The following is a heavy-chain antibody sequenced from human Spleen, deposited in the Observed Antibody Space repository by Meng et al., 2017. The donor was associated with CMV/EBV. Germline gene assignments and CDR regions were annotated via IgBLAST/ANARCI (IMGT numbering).Heavy chain of an antibody. CDR1: GYTFTSYD. CDR3: ARGRLAVAGTDY. D-gene: IGHD6-19*01. CDR2: MNPNSGNT. J-gene: IGHJ4*02. Sequence: KASGYTFTSYDINWVRQATGQGLEWMGWMNPNSGNTGYAQKFQGRVTMTRNTTISTAYMELSSLRSEDTAVYYCARGRLAVAGTDYWGQGTLVTVSS. V-gene: IGHV1-8*01.